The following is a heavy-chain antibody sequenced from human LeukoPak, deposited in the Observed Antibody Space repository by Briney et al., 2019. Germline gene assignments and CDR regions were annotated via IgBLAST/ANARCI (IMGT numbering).Heavy chain of an antibody. J-gene: IGHJ4*02. V-gene: IGHV4-4*02. CDR2: VYHSGST. D-gene: IGHD1-1*01. Sequence: SETLSLTCAVSGDSISTNHWWSWVRQPPGKGLEWIGEVYHSGSTNYNPSLKSRVTISVDKSKNLFSLKLTSVTAADTAMYYCARADIAWNPAYYWGQGTLAIVSS. CDR1: GDSISTNHW. CDR3: ARADIAWNPAYY.